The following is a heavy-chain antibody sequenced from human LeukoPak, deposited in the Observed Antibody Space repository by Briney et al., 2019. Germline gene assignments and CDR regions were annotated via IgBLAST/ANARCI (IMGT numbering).Heavy chain of an antibody. CDR3: ATGYSSVVGY. D-gene: IGHD6-19*01. Sequence: GGSLRLSCAASGFTFSSYAMSWVRQAPGKGLEWVSSISSSSSYIYYADSVKGRFTISRDNAKNSLYLQMNSLRAEDTAVYYCATGYSSVVGYWGQGTLVTVSS. V-gene: IGHV3-21*01. J-gene: IGHJ4*02. CDR1: GFTFSSYA. CDR2: ISSSSSYI.